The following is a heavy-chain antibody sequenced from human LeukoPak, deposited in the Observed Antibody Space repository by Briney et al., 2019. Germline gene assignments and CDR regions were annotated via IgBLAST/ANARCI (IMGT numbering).Heavy chain of an antibody. J-gene: IGHJ4*02. CDR1: GGTFISYA. V-gene: IGHV1-69*05. CDR2: IIPIFGTA. CDR3: ARGTTLSRQWLVN. D-gene: IGHD6-19*01. Sequence: GSSVKVSCKASGGTFISYAISWVRQAPGQGLEWMGGIIPIFGTANYAQKFQGRVTMTTDTSTSTAYMELSSLRSEDTAVYYCARGTTLSRQWLVNWGQGTLVTVSS.